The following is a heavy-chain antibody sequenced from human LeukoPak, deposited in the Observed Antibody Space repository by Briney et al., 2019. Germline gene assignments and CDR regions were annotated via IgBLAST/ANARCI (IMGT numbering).Heavy chain of an antibody. D-gene: IGHD6-13*01. V-gene: IGHV3-33*01. CDR1: GFTFSSYG. Sequence: RPGGSLRLSCAASGFTFSSYGMHWVRQAPGKGLEWVAVIWYDGSNKYYADSVKGRFTISRDNSKNTLYLQMNSLRAEDTAVYYCARDQRIVSSSWSVEYWGQGTLVTVSS. CDR3: ARDQRIVSSSWSVEY. J-gene: IGHJ4*02. CDR2: IWYDGSNK.